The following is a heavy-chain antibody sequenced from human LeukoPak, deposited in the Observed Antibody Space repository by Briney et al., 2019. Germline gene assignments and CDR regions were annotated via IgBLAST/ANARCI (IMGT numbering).Heavy chain of an antibody. CDR2: ISYDGSNK. CDR1: GFTFSDYY. V-gene: IGHV3-30-3*01. J-gene: IGHJ5*02. D-gene: IGHD6-13*01. CDR3: ARDVSSSPEFDP. Sequence: GGSLRLSCAASGFTFSDYYMSWIRQAPGKGLEWVAVISYDGSNKYYADSVKGRFTISRDNSKNTLYLQMNSLRAEDTAVYYCARDVSSSPEFDPWGQGTLVTVSS.